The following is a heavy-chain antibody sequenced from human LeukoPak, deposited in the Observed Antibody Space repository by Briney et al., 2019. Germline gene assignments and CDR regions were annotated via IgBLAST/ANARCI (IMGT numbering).Heavy chain of an antibody. D-gene: IGHD6-19*01. V-gene: IGHV3-11*04. CDR1: GFTFSDYY. CDR3: ARRRIAVAGTNFDY. J-gene: IGHJ4*02. Sequence: PGGSLRLSCAASGFTFSDYYMSWIRQAPGKGLEWVSYISSSGSIIYYADSVKGRFAISRDNAKNSLYLQMNSLRAEDTAVYYCARRRIAVAGTNFDYWGQGTLVTVSS. CDR2: ISSSGSII.